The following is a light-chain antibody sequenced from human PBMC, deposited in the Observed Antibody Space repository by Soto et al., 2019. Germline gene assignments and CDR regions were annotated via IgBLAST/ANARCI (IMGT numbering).Light chain of an antibody. V-gene: IGKV3-11*01. J-gene: IGKJ4*01. CDR2: DAS. CDR3: QQRSHWPST. Sequence: EIVLTQSPATLSLSPGERAALSCRASQSVSSYLAWYQQKPGQAPRLLIYDASKRAPGIPARFTGSGSGTDFTLSISSLEHVDFAVYFCQQRSHWPSTFGGGTKVE. CDR1: QSVSSY.